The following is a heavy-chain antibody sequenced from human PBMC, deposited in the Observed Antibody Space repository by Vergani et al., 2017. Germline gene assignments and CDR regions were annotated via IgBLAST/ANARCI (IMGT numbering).Heavy chain of an antibody. D-gene: IGHD6-19*01. CDR3: AKVGRSKVAGTVGAFEI. Sequence: EVQLLESGGDLVQPGGSLRLSCAASGFTFIMHAMSWVRQAPGKGLEWVSTLSASDRRTHYADSVKGRFTISRDNSKNTLFLHMNSLRPEDTAVYYCAKVGRSKVAGTVGAFEIGGQGTMVTVSS. V-gene: IGHV3-23*01. J-gene: IGHJ3*02. CDR2: LSASDRRT. CDR1: GFTFIMHA.